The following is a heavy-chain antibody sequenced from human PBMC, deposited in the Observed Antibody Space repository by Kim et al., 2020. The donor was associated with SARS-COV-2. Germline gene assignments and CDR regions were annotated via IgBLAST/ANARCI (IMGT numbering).Heavy chain of an antibody. J-gene: IGHJ6*02. CDR2: INSDGSST. V-gene: IGHV3-74*01. D-gene: IGHD6-19*01. CDR3: ASSWQWLVLTYYYYGMDV. Sequence: GGSLRLSCAASGFTFSSYWMHWVRQAPGKGLVWVSRINSDGSSTSYADSVKGRFTISRDNAKNTLYLQMNSLRAEDTAVYYCASSWQWLVLTYYYYGMDVWGQGTTVTVSS. CDR1: GFTFSSYW.